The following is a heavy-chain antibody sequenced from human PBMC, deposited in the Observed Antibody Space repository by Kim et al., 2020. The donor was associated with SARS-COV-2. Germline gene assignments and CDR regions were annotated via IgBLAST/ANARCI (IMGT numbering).Heavy chain of an antibody. V-gene: IGHV4-39*01. CDR3: ARHLISYYFDSSGYLMGASYGMDV. CDR1: GGSISSSSYY. Sequence: SETLSLTCTVSGGSISSSSYYWGWIRQAPGKGLEWIGRIYYDGITYYNPSPKSRVSISADTSKNQCSLKLAALTATDAAVYYCARHLISYYFDSSGYLMGASYGMDVWGQGTTVTVSS. CDR2: IYYDGIT. D-gene: IGHD3-22*01. J-gene: IGHJ6*02.